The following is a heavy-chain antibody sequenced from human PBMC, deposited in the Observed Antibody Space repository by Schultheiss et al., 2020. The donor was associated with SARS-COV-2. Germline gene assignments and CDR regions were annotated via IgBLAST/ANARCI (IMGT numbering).Heavy chain of an antibody. CDR3: AKDSIAAAGSWFDP. CDR1: GFTFSSYD. CDR2: ISWNSGSI. J-gene: IGHJ5*02. D-gene: IGHD6-13*01. Sequence: GGSLRLSCAASGFTFSSYDMHWVRQATGKGLEWVSGISWNSGSIGYADSVKGRFTISRDNAKNSLYLQMNSLRAEDTALYYCAKDSIAAAGSWFDPWGQGTLVTVSS. V-gene: IGHV3-9*01.